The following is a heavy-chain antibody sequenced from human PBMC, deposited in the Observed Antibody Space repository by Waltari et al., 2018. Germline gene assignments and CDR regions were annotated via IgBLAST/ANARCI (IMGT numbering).Heavy chain of an antibody. Sequence: QLQDSGPGLVKAAETVSLTCSVSVDAMNRNNYQWCWIRQSPGKGMEWIGSIYNSGTTSYNPYVTGRVCISVAESRNEFYLRLTNVTAADTAVYYCARASTAIFGVVITGYNIWGQGTMVTVSS. D-gene: IGHD3-3*01. CDR1: VDAMNRNNYQ. J-gene: IGHJ3*02. CDR2: IYNSGTT. CDR3: ARASTAIFGVVITGYNI. V-gene: IGHV4-39*07.